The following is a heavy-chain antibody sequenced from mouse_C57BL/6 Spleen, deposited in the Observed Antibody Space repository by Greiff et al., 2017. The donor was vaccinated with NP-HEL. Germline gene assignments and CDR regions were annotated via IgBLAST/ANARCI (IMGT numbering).Heavy chain of an antibody. V-gene: IGHV1-18*01. D-gene: IGHD1-1*01. CDR1: GYTFTDYN. Sequence: VQLKQSGPELVKPGASVKIPCKASGYTFTDYNMDWVKQSHGKSLEWIGDINPNNGGTIYNQKFKGKATLTVDKSSSTAYMELRSLTSEDTAVYYCAREGGSSYWYFDVWGTGTTVTVSS. CDR3: AREGGSSYWYFDV. CDR2: INPNNGGT. J-gene: IGHJ1*03.